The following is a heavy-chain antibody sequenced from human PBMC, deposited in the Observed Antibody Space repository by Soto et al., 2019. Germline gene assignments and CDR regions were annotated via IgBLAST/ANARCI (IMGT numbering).Heavy chain of an antibody. CDR1: GFTFSSYA. J-gene: IGHJ3*02. D-gene: IGHD6-13*01. CDR2: ISYDGSNK. Sequence: GGSLRLSCAASGFTFSSYAMHWVRQAPGKGLEWVAVISYDGSNKYYADSVKGRFTISRDNSKNTLYLQMNSLRAEDTAVYYCAREAGFGYISSWDAFDIWGQGTMVTVSS. V-gene: IGHV3-30*04. CDR3: AREAGFGYISSWDAFDI.